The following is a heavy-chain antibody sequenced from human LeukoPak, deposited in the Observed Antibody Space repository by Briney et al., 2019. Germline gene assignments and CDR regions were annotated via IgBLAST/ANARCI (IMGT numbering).Heavy chain of an antibody. J-gene: IGHJ5*02. Sequence: GASVKVSCKASGYTFTSYDINWVRQATGQGLEWMGWMNPNSGNTGYAQKFQGRVTMTRNTSISTAYMELSSLRSEDTAVYYCARVARYCSGGGCRENWFDPWGQGTLVTVSS. V-gene: IGHV1-8*01. D-gene: IGHD2-15*01. CDR3: ARVARYCSGGGCRENWFDP. CDR1: GYTFTSYD. CDR2: MNPNSGNT.